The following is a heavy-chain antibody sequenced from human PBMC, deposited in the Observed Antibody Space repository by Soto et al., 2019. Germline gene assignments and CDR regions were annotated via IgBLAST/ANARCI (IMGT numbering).Heavy chain of an antibody. CDR2: TSYDGSYK. Sequence: QVELVESGGGVVQPGRSLRLSCAASGFTFSSYGMHWVRQAPGKGLEWVAITSYDGSYKHYADSVKGRFTISRDNSKRTLYLQMDNLRAEDTAVYYCTKNLYSCHYYGMDVWGLGTTVTVSS. D-gene: IGHD2-21*01. J-gene: IGHJ6*02. V-gene: IGHV3-30*18. CDR3: TKNLYSCHYYGMDV. CDR1: GFTFSSYG.